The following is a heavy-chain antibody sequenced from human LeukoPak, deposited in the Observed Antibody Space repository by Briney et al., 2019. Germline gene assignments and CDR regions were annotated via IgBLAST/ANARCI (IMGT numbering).Heavy chain of an antibody. CDR3: AKQHRSGSYPYNFDY. CDR2: ISSSSSYI. Sequence: GGSLRLSCAASGFTFSSYGMHWVRQAPGKGLEWVSSISSSSSYIYYADSVKGRFTISRDNSKNTLYLQMDSLRAEDTALYYCAKQHRSGSYPYNFDYWGQGTLVTVSS. J-gene: IGHJ4*02. D-gene: IGHD3-22*01. V-gene: IGHV3-21*04. CDR1: GFTFSSYG.